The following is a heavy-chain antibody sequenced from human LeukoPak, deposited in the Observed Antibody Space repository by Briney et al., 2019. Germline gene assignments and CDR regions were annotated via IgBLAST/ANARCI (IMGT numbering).Heavy chain of an antibody. J-gene: IGHJ4*02. CDR2: IIPIFGTA. V-gene: IGHV1-69*05. CDR3: ARGGENTYYDFWSGYYTYDY. D-gene: IGHD3-3*01. CDR1: GGTFSSYA. Sequence: ASVKVSCKASGGTFSSYAISWVRQAPGQGLEWMGGIIPIFGTANYAQKFQGRVTITTDESTSTAYMELSSLRSEDTAVYYCARGGENTYYDFWSGYYTYDYWGQGTLVTVSS.